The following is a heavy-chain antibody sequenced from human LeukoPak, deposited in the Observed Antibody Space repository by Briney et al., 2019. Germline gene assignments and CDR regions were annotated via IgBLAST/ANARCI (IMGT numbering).Heavy chain of an antibody. V-gene: IGHV3-9*01. CDR1: GFTLDDYA. CDR3: AKGGQLPPRGYYYYYGMDV. CDR2: ISWNSGSI. Sequence: GGSLRLSCAASGFTLDDYAMHWVRQAPGKGLEWVSGISWNSGSIGYADSVKGRFTISRDNAKNSLYLQMNSLRAEDTALYYCAKGGQLPPRGYYYYYGMDVWGQGTTVTVSS. J-gene: IGHJ6*02. D-gene: IGHD6-6*01.